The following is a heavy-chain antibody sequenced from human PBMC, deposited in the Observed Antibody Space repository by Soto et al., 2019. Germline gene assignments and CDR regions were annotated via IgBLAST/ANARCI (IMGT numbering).Heavy chain of an antibody. CDR1: VFSLSKSGVG. CDR2: IYWDDDK. V-gene: IGHV2-5*02. Sequence: SGPTGVNRTQSLTMTRTFSVFSLSKSGVGVGWIRQPPGKALEWLALIYWDDDKRYSPSLKSRLTITKDTSKNQVVLTMTNMDPVDTATYYCAHRPAKRGGFDPWGQGTLVTVSS. CDR3: AHRPAKRGGFDP. J-gene: IGHJ5*02. D-gene: IGHD3-10*01.